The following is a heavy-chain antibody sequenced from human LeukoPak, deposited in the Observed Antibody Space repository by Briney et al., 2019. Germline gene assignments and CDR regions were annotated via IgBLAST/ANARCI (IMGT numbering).Heavy chain of an antibody. Sequence: ASVKVSCKASGGTFGSYAISWVRQAPGQGLEWMGGIIPIFGTANYAQKFQGRVTITADESTSTAYMELSSLRSEDTAVYYCARAGVVVALLSHWDYWGQGTLVTVSS. D-gene: IGHD3-22*01. J-gene: IGHJ4*02. CDR1: GGTFGSYA. CDR3: ARAGVVVALLSHWDY. V-gene: IGHV1-69*13. CDR2: IIPIFGTA.